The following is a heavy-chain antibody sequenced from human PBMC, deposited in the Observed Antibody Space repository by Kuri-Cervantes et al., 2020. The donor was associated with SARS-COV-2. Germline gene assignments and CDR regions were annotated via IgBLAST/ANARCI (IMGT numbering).Heavy chain of an antibody. CDR2: ISSSSYI. Sequence: GESLKISCAASGFTFSSYSMNWVRQAPGKGLEWVSSISSSSYIYYADSVKGRFTISRDNAKNSLYLQMNSLRAEDTAVYYCARDLTINYYDSSGYSPWGQGTLVTVSS. D-gene: IGHD3-22*01. CDR1: GFTFSSYS. CDR3: ARDLTINYYDSSGYSP. V-gene: IGHV3-21*01. J-gene: IGHJ5*02.